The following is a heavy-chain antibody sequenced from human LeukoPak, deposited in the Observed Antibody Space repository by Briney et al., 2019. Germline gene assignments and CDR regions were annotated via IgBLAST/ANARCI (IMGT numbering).Heavy chain of an antibody. D-gene: IGHD2-21*02. Sequence: GRSLRLSCAASGFIFNNYGMHWVRQAPGKWLEWVAVISYDGSNKNYADSVKGRFTISRDSSKNTVYLQMNSLRVEDTAVYYCAKDWAPYCGGDCYFNYWGQGTLVTVSS. CDR3: AKDWAPYCGGDCYFNY. CDR1: GFIFNNYG. CDR2: ISYDGSNK. V-gene: IGHV3-30*18. J-gene: IGHJ4*02.